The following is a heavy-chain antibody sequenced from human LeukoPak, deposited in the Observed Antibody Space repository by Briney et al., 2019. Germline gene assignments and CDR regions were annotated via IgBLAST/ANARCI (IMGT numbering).Heavy chain of an antibody. CDR2: ISSSSSYI. V-gene: IGHV3-21*01. CDR3: ARDVWGRRYYYYYMDV. J-gene: IGHJ6*03. Sequence: PGGSLRLPCAASGFTFSSYSMNWVRQAPGKGLEWVSSISSSSSYIYYADSVKGRFTISRDNAKNSLYLQMNSLRAEDTAVYYCARDVWGRRYYYYYMDVWGKGTTVTVSS. D-gene: IGHD7-27*01. CDR1: GFTFSSYS.